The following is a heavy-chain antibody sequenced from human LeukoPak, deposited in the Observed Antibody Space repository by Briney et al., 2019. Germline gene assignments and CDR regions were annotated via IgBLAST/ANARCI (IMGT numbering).Heavy chain of an antibody. CDR1: GYTFTSYG. D-gene: IGHD3-16*01. CDR3: ARSDYDYVWGSYPFDY. V-gene: IGHV7-4-1*02. CDR2: INTNTGNP. J-gene: IGHJ4*02. Sequence: ASVKVSCKASGYTFTSYGISWVRQAPGQGLEWMGWINTNTGNPTYAQGFTGRFVFSLDTSVSTASLQISSLKAEDTAVYYCARSDYDYVWGSYPFDYWGQGTLVTVSS.